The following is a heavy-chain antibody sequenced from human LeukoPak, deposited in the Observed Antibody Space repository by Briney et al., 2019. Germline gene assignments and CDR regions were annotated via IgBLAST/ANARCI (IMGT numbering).Heavy chain of an antibody. D-gene: IGHD3-22*01. CDR1: GGSISSSSYY. CDR2: IYYSGST. J-gene: IGHJ4*02. V-gene: IGHV4-39*07. CDR3: ARAPLGDSSGSFDY. Sequence: PSETLSLTCTVSGGSISSSSYYWGWIRQPPGKGLEWIGSIYYSGSTYYNPSLKSRVTISVDTSKNQFSLKLSSVTAADTAVYYCARAPLGDSSGSFDYWGQGTLVTVSS.